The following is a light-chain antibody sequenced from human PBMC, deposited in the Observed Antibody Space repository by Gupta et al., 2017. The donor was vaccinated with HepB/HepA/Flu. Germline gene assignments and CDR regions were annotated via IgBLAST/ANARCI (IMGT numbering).Light chain of an antibody. CDR1: QSVTSK. CDR2: GAS. V-gene: IGKV3-15*01. J-gene: IGKJ5*01. Sequence: EIVMPQSPAPLSVSPGDRAHLSCRASQSVTSKLAWYQQKPGQAPRRLIYGASARATGIPARFSGSGSGTDFTLTISSLQSEDVAVYHCQQYNAWPRTFGQGTRLEIK. CDR3: QQYNAWPRT.